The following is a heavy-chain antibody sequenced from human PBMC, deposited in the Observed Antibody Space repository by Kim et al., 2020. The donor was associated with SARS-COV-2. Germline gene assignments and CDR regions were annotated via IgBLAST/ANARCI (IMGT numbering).Heavy chain of an antibody. CDR1: GFTFSIYA. CDR3: AKETHVGIAPAVSDY. V-gene: IGHV3-23*01. J-gene: IGHJ4*01. Sequence: GGSLRLSCAVSGFTFSIYAMSWVRQAPGKGLEWVSVISSSSGSTYYADSVKGRFTISRDNPKHTLYLQMNSLRAEDTAVYFCAKETHVGIAPAVSDYWG. D-gene: IGHD6-13*01. CDR2: ISSSSGST.